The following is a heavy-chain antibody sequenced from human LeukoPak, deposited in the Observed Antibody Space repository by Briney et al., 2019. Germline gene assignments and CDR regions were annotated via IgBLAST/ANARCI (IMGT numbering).Heavy chain of an antibody. V-gene: IGHV3-30*03. CDR1: GFTFSSYG. Sequence: GGSLRLSCAASGFTFSSYGTHWVRQAPGKGLEWVAVISYDGSNKYYADSVKGRFTISRDNSKNTLYLQMNSLRAEDTAVYYCARDPYSSSSFAHDYWGQGTLVTVSS. J-gene: IGHJ4*02. D-gene: IGHD6-6*01. CDR2: ISYDGSNK. CDR3: ARDPYSSSSFAHDY.